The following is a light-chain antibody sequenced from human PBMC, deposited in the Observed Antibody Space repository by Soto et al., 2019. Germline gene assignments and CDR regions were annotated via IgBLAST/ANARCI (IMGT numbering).Light chain of an antibody. CDR3: AAWDDRMSGRV. CDR2: SDN. J-gene: IGLJ3*02. Sequence: QSVLTQSPSTSGTPGQRVTISCSGNTANIGKNYVYWYQQFPGTAPKLLIYSDNQRPSWVPGRFSVSKSDTSASLAISGLRSEDEAVYYCAAWDDRMSGRVFGGGTKLTVL. CDR1: TANIGKNY. V-gene: IGLV1-47*02.